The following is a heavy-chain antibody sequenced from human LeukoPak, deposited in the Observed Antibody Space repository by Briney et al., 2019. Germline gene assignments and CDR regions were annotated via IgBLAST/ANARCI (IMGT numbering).Heavy chain of an antibody. CDR3: PRDTGGYFAY. Sequence: SETLSLTCTVSGGSISSSDYYWTWIRHHPGKGLEWIGYIYYSGSTYYNPSLKSRLSISVDTSKNQFSLKLSSVTAADTALYYWPRDTGGYFAYWGKGPLATFSS. J-gene: IGHJ4*02. V-gene: IGHV4-31*03. CDR1: GGSISSSDYY. CDR2: IYYSGST. D-gene: IGHD3-10*01.